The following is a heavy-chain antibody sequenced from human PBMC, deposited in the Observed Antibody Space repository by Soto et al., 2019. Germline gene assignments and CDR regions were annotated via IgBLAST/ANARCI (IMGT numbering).Heavy chain of an antibody. V-gene: IGHV3-23*01. Sequence: EVQLLESGGDLVQPGGSLRLSCAASGFTFSTSDMRWVRRAPGKGLEWVSSLRSSADSTYGADFVKGRFTTSRDNSKNTLHLQMNSLRAEDSEVYYCARLKSNCYNNVMDVWGQGTTVTVSS. D-gene: IGHD2-2*01. J-gene: IGHJ6*02. CDR3: ARLKSNCYNNVMDV. CDR1: GFTFSTSD. CDR2: LRSSADST.